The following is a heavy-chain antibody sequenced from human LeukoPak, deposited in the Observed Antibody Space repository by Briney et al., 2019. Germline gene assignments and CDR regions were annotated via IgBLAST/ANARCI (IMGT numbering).Heavy chain of an antibody. CDR2: ISWNSGSI. D-gene: IGHD4-17*01. J-gene: IGHJ6*02. CDR3: TKDKPTDNYGMVV. V-gene: IGHV3-9*01. Sequence: PGGSLRLSCAASGFTFDDYAMHWVRQAPGKGLEWVSGISWNSGSIGYADSVKGRFTISRDNAKNSLFLQMNSLRAEDTALYYCTKDKPTDNYGMVVWGQGTTVTVSS. CDR1: GFTFDDYA.